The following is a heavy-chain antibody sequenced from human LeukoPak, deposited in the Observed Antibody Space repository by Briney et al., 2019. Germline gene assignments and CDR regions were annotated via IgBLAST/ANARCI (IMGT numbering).Heavy chain of an antibody. Sequence: GESLKISCKGSGYSFISYWIGWVRQMPGKGLEWMGIFYPGDSDTRYCPSFQGQVTIPADKSISTAHLEWSSQKASDTGMYYCARQEGYYGSGDVSYWGQGTLVTVSS. CDR2: FYPGDSDT. J-gene: IGHJ4*02. D-gene: IGHD3-10*01. V-gene: IGHV5-51*01. CDR3: ARQEGYYGSGDVSY. CDR1: GYSFISYW.